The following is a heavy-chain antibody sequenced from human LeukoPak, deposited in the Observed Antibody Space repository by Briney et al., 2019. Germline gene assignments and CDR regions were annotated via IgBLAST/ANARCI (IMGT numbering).Heavy chain of an antibody. Sequence: GGSLRLSCAASGFTFDDYGMSWVRQAPGKGLEWVSGINWNGGSTGYADSVKGRFTISRDNAKNSLYLQMNSLRAEDTALYHCARSYQLLSDLVSNWFDPWGQGTLVTVSS. V-gene: IGHV3-20*01. CDR3: ARSYQLLSDLVSNWFDP. D-gene: IGHD3-10*01. J-gene: IGHJ5*02. CDR2: INWNGGST. CDR1: GFTFDDYG.